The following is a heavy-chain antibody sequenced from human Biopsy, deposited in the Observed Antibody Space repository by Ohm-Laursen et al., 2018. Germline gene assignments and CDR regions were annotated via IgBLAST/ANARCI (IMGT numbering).Heavy chain of an antibody. D-gene: IGHD3-16*01. CDR2: IMQDGDT. Sequence: SETLSLTCTVSRDSISNYYWTWIRQSPGKGLEWIGQIMQDGDTKYNPSLKSRVTISADTSKNQFSLKLTSLTAADTAVYFCARDSRGGHLNTTLITGKNLDSWGQGILVTVSS. V-gene: IGHV4-59*12. CDR3: ARDSRGGHLNTTLITGKNLDS. CDR1: RDSISNYY. J-gene: IGHJ4*02.